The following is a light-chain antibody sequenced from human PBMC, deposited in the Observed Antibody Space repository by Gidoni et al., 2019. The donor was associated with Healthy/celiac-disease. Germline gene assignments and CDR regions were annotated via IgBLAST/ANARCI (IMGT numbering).Light chain of an antibody. CDR2: QDS. Sequence: SYELTQPPSVSVSPGQTASITGSGDKLGDKYACWYQQKPGQSPVLVIYQDSKRPSGSPERFSGSNSGNTATLTISGTQAMDEADYYCQAWDSSTASVVFGGGTKLTVL. CDR1: KLGDKY. CDR3: QAWDSSTASVV. J-gene: IGLJ2*01. V-gene: IGLV3-1*01.